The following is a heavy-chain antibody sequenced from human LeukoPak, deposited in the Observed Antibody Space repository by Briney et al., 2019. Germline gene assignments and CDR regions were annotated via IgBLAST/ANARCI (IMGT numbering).Heavy chain of an antibody. Sequence: GASVKVSCKASGGTFSSYAISWVRQAPGQGLEWMGGIIPIFGTANYAQKFQGRVTITADESTSTAYMELSNLRSEDTAVYYCARGGKQWRGGNYFDSWGQGTLVAVSS. J-gene: IGHJ4*02. CDR1: GGTFSSYA. V-gene: IGHV1-69*13. CDR3: ARGGKQWRGGNYFDS. D-gene: IGHD6-19*01. CDR2: IIPIFGTA.